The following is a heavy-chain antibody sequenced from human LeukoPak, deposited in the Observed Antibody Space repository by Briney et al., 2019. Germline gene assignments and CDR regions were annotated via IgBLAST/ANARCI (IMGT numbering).Heavy chain of an antibody. CDR3: ASGDFIHTYMSNPKV. Sequence: SVKVSCKASGGTFSSHAISWVRQAPGQGLEWMGGLIPLFGRPNYAQKFQGRVTITADESTSTVYMELNSVRSEDTAVYYCASGDFIHTYMSNPKVWGQGTTVIVS. J-gene: IGHJ6*02. CDR2: LIPLFGRP. CDR1: GGTFSSHA. V-gene: IGHV1-69*01. D-gene: IGHD7-27*01.